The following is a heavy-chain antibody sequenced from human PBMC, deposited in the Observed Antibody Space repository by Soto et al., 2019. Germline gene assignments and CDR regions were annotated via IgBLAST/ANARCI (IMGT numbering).Heavy chain of an antibody. CDR3: AKGGNYYDRSGARFAN. D-gene: IGHD3-22*01. J-gene: IGHJ4*02. Sequence: PGGSMRLSCAPYGFTFSSNSMSWVRQAPGKGLEWVSAISGSGGSTYYADSVKGRFTISRDNSKNTLYLQMNSLRAEDTAVYYCAKGGNYYDRSGARFANWGQGPLVTVS. V-gene: IGHV3-23*01. CDR1: GFTFSSNS. CDR2: ISGSGGST.